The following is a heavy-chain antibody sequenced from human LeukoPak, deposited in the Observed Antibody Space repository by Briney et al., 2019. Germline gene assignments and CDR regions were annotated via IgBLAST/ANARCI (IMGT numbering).Heavy chain of an antibody. Sequence: GGSLRLSCAASGFTFSSYAMHWVRQAPGKGLEWVAVISYDGSNKYYADSVKGRFTISRDNSKNTLYLQMNSLRAEDTAVYYCARGHDYGGNEFDYWGQGTLVTVSS. V-gene: IGHV3-30*04. J-gene: IGHJ4*02. CDR2: ISYDGSNK. D-gene: IGHD4-23*01. CDR1: GFTFSSYA. CDR3: ARGHDYGGNEFDY.